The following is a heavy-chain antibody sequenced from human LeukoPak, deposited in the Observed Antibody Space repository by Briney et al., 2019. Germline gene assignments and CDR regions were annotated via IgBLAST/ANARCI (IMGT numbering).Heavy chain of an antibody. CDR1: GFTLSNYW. CDR2: INNDGNLKTDGRDT. D-gene: IGHD2-15*01. CDR3: AKPTRGSGGSFLIDF. Sequence: GGSLRLSCAASGFTLSNYWMIHWVRQVPGKGLQWVSRINNDGNLKTDGRDTGYADSVKGRFTISTDNAKNTLYLQMNSLRAEDTAVYYCAKPTRGSGGSFLIDFWGQGTLVTVSS. J-gene: IGHJ4*02. V-gene: IGHV3-74*01.